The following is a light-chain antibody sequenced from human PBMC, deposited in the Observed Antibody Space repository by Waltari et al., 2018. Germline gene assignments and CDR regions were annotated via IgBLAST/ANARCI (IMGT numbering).Light chain of an antibody. V-gene: IGKV1-5*03. CDR2: KAS. CDR1: QGMVVW. J-gene: IGKJ1*01. CDR3: LQYNSYPWT. Sequence: IQVTQSLSPLSASVGDRVPITCRASQGMVVWLAWYQQKPGKAPRLLIYKASYLESGVPSRFSGSASGTAFTLTISSLQADDFATYYCLQYNSYPWTFGQGTTVEIK.